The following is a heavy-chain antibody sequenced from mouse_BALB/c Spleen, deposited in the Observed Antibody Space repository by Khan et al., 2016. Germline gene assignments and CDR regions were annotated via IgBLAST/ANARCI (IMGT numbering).Heavy chain of an antibody. CDR3: TRSGCSSYDY. CDR1: GYIFTSYW. V-gene: IGHV1-69*02. CDR2: IYPSDSYT. D-gene: IGHD1-1*01. J-gene: IGHJ2*01. Sequence: QVQLKQSGAELVKPGASVKLSCKASGYIFTSYWLNWVKQRPGQGLEWIGNIYPSDSYTNYNQKFKDKAALTVDRSSSTAYMQLSSPTSEDSAVYYCTRSGCSSYDYWGQGTTLTVSS.